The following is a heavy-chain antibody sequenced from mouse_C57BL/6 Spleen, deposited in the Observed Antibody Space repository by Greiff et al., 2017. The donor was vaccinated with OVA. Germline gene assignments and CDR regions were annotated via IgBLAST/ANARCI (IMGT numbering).Heavy chain of an antibody. CDR1: GYTFTSYW. CDR3: ARGFTTVVADY. J-gene: IGHJ2*01. V-gene: IGHV1-59*01. D-gene: IGHD1-1*01. Sequence: VQLQQPGAELVRPGTSVKLSCKASGYTFTSYWMHWVKQRPGQGLEWIGVIDPSDSYTNYNQKFKGKATLTVDTSSSTAYMQLSSLTSEDSAVYYCARGFTTVVADYWGQGTTLTVSS. CDR2: IDPSDSYT.